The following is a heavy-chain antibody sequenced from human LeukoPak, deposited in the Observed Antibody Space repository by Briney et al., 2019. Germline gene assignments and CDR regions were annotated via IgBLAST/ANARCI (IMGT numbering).Heavy chain of an antibody. CDR3: ARDGRRRGSEGCSGGSCYSGGSHYYYYYMGV. CDR1: GFTFSSYS. CDR2: ISSSSSYI. V-gene: IGHV3-21*01. D-gene: IGHD2-15*01. Sequence: GGSLRLSCAASGFTFSSYSMNWVRQAPGKGLEWVSSISSSSSYIYYADSVKGRFTISRDNAKNSLYLQMNSLRAEDTAVYYCARDGRRRGSEGCSGGSCYSGGSHYYYYYMGVWGKGTTVTVSS. J-gene: IGHJ6*03.